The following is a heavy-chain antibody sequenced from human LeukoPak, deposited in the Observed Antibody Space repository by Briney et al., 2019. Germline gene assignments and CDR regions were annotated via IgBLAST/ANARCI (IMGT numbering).Heavy chain of an antibody. CDR2: IRYDGTKK. CDR3: ARDALLVVAATYYFDY. Sequence: GGSLRLSCEASGFSFGKYGMLWVRQAPGKGLEWVAFIRYDGTKKKYEDSVKGRFTISRDNAKNSLYLQMNSLRAEDTAVYYCARDALLVVAATYYFDYWGQGTLVTVSS. J-gene: IGHJ4*02. D-gene: IGHD2-15*01. CDR1: GFSFGKYG. V-gene: IGHV3-30*02.